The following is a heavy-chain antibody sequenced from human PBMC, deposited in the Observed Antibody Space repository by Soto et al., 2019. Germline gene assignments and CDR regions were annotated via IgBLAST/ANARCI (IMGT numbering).Heavy chain of an antibody. J-gene: IGHJ6*02. CDR1: GGSISSGGYY. D-gene: IGHD4-4*01. CDR2: ICYSGST. Sequence: PSETLYLTCTVSGGSISSGGYYWSWIRQHPGKGLEWIGYICYSGSTYYYPSLKSRVTISVDTSKNQFSLKLSSVTAADTAVYYCAREAEDYSSYYYYGMDVWGQGTTVTVSS. V-gene: IGHV4-31*03. CDR3: AREAEDYSSYYYYGMDV.